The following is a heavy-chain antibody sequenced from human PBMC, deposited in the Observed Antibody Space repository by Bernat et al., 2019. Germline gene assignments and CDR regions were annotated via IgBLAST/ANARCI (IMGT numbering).Heavy chain of an antibody. CDR1: GFTFSSYA. V-gene: IGHV3-30*01. J-gene: IGHJ6*02. CDR2: ISYDGSNK. CDR3: AKVTFEAAAGTVDYYYYGMDV. Sequence: QVQLVESGGGVVQPGRSLRLSCAASGFTFSSYAMHWVRQAPGKGLEWVAVISYDGSNKYYADSVKGRFTISRDNSKNTLYLQMNSLRAEDTAVYYCAKVTFEAAAGTVDYYYYGMDVWGQGTTVTVSS. D-gene: IGHD6-13*01.